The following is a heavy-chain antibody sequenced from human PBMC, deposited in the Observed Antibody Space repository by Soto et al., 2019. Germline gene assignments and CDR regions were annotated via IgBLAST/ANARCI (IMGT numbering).Heavy chain of an antibody. CDR3: ATEVWVCYDFWSGYSDH. J-gene: IGHJ4*02. CDR2: IKEDGSDM. CDR1: GFTFSSYW. Sequence: EVQLVESGGGLVQPGGSLRLSCAASGFTFSSYWMSWVRQAPGKGLEWVANIKEDGSDMYYVDSVKGRFTISRDNAKNSLYMQMNSLRAEDTAVYYCATEVWVCYDFWSGYSDHWGQGTLVTVSS. D-gene: IGHD3-3*01. V-gene: IGHV3-7*01.